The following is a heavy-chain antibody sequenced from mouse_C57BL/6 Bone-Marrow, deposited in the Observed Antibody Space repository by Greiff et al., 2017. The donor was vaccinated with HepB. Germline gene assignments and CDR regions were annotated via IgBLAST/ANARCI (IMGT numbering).Heavy chain of an antibody. CDR2: IDPNSGGT. V-gene: IGHV1-72*01. J-gene: IGHJ2*01. CDR3: ASFYYDYDDPYFDY. D-gene: IGHD2-4*01. CDR1: GYTFTSYW. Sequence: QVQLKQPGAELVKPGASVKLSCKASGYTFTSYWMHWVKQRPGRGLEWIGRIDPNSGGTKYNEKFKSKATLTVDKPSSTAYMQLSSLTSEDSAVYYCASFYYDYDDPYFDYWGQGTTLTVSS.